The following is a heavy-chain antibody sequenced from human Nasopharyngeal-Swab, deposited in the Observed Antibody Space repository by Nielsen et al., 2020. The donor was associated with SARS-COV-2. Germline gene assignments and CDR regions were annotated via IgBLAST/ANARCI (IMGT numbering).Heavy chain of an antibody. D-gene: IGHD3-22*01. Sequence: ASVKVSFKASGYTFTSYAMHWVRQAPGQRLEWMGWINAGNGNTKYSQKFQGRVTITRDTSASTAYMELSSLRSEDPAVYYCARGGLLYYYDSSGYFFLDYWGQGTLVTVSS. CDR1: GYTFTSYA. V-gene: IGHV1-3*01. CDR3: ARGGLLYYYDSSGYFFLDY. CDR2: INAGNGNT. J-gene: IGHJ4*02.